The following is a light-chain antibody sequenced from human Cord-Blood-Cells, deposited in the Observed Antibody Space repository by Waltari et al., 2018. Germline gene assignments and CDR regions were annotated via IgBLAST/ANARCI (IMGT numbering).Light chain of an antibody. V-gene: IGKV3-15*01. Sequence: EIVMTQSPATLSVSPGERATLSCRASQSVSSNLAWYQQKPGQAPRLLIYGASTRATGIPAMFSCSGSGTEFTLTISSLQSEDFAVYYCQQYNNWPMYTFGQGTKLEIK. CDR3: QQYNNWPMYT. CDR1: QSVSSN. J-gene: IGKJ2*01. CDR2: GAS.